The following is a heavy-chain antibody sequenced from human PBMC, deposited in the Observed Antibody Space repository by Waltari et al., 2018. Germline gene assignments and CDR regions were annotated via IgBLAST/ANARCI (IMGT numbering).Heavy chain of an antibody. CDR2: IYSGGSK. V-gene: IGHV3-23*03. J-gene: IGHJ6*03. Sequence: EVQLLESGGGLEQPGGSLRLSCAASGFTFSSYAMSWVRQAPGKGLEWVSVIYSGGSKYDADSVKGRFTISRDNSKNTLYLQMNSLRAEDTAVYYCAKDGAPGGYDFWSGYYYYYYMDVWGKGTTVTVSS. CDR1: GFTFSSYA. D-gene: IGHD3-3*01. CDR3: AKDGAPGGYDFWSGYYYYYYMDV.